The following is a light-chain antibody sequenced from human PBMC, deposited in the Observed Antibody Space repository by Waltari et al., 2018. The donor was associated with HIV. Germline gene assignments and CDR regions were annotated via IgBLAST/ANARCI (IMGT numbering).Light chain of an antibody. CDR3: QQYDTWPRT. CDR2: GAS. Sequence: ETVMTQSPATLSVSPGERDILSCRASQSVKSNLAWYQQKPGQAPRLLIYGASTRATGTPARFSGSGSGTEFTLTISDLHSEDSAVYYCQQYDTWPRTFGRGTKVEFK. J-gene: IGKJ1*01. CDR1: QSVKSN. V-gene: IGKV3-15*01.